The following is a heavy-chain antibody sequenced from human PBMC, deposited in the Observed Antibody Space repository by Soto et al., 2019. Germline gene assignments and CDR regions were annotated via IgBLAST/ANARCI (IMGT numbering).Heavy chain of an antibody. D-gene: IGHD6-19*01. J-gene: IGHJ4*02. CDR2: ISWNSGSI. V-gene: IGHV3-9*01. Sequence: EVQLVESGGGLVQPGRSLRLSCVASGFTFDSYAMHWVRQAPGEGLEWVSGISWNSGSIGYEDSVKGRFTISRDNAQNSLYLEMNSLRVEDTAFYYCVKDIHEQWLVSHFEYWGQGALVTVSS. CDR1: GFTFDSYA. CDR3: VKDIHEQWLVSHFEY.